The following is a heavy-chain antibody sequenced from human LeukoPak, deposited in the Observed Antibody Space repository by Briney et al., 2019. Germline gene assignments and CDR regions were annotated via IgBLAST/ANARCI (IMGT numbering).Heavy chain of an antibody. CDR2: ISGYNGKT. V-gene: IGHV1-18*01. CDR1: GYTFNTYG. D-gene: IGHD2-8*02. Sequence: GASVKVSCKASGYTFNTYGITWVRQAPGQGLEWMGWISGYNGKTKYAQKLQDRVTMTTDTSTNTAYMQLKSLRSDDTAIYYCARDKGPDTGFDYWGQGTLVTVSS. J-gene: IGHJ4*02. CDR3: ARDKGPDTGFDY.